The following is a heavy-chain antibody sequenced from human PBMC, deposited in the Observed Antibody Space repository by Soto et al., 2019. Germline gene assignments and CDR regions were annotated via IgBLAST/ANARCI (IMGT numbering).Heavy chain of an antibody. CDR2: ISGSGGST. D-gene: IGHD6-13*01. Sequence: GGSLRLSCAASGFTFSSYAMSWVRQAPGKGLEWVSAISGSGGSTYYADSVKGRFTISRDNSKNTLYLQMNSLRSEDTAVYYCARGLKAAPGTRWWFDPWGQGTLVTVSS. V-gene: IGHV3-23*01. J-gene: IGHJ5*02. CDR1: GFTFSSYA. CDR3: ARGLKAAPGTRWWFDP.